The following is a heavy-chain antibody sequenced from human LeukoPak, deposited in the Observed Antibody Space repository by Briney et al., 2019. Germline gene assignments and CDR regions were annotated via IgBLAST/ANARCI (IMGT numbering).Heavy chain of an antibody. Sequence: SVKVSCKASGGTFSSYAISWVRQAPGQGLEWMGRIIPILGIANYAQKFQGRVTITADKSTSTAYMELSSLRSEDTAVYYCAREPYGSGSYPEAYWGQGTLVTVSS. CDR2: IIPILGIA. CDR3: AREPYGSGSYPEAY. CDR1: GGTFSSYA. V-gene: IGHV1-69*04. D-gene: IGHD3-10*01. J-gene: IGHJ4*02.